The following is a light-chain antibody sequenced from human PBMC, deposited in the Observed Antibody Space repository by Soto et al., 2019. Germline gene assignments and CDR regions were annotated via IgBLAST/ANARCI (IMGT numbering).Light chain of an antibody. J-gene: IGKJ1*01. CDR2: KAS. Sequence: DLQMTQSPSTLSASVGDRVTIPCRASQSISSWLAWYQQKPGKAPKLLIYKASSLESGVPSRFSAGGSAKEFTLTINSLQPDDFATYYCQQYNSYPWTFGQGTKVGIK. V-gene: IGKV1-5*03. CDR1: QSISSW. CDR3: QQYNSYPWT.